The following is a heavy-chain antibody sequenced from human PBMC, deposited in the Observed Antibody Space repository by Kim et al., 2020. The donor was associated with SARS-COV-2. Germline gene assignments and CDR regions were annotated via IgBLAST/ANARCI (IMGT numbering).Heavy chain of an antibody. V-gene: IGHV1-46*01. CDR3: ATDGGWGGYD. Sequence: ASVKVSCKASGYTFTSYNMHWVRQAPGQGLEWMGIINPSGDSTSYAQKFQGRVTMTRDTTTSTVYMELSSVTSEDTAVYYCATDGGWGGYDWGQGTLVTV. D-gene: IGHD3-16*01. CDR1: GYTFTSYN. J-gene: IGHJ4*02. CDR2: INPSGDST.